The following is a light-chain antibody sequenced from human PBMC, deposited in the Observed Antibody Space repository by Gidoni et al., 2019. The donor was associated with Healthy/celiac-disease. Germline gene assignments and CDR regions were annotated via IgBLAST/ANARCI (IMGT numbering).Light chain of an antibody. J-gene: IGKJ2*01. CDR1: PSVSSN. V-gene: IGKV3-15*01. Sequence: EIVMTQSPAPLSVSPGERATLSFRASPSVSSNLAWYQQKPGQAPRLLIYGASTRATGIPARFSGSGSGTEFTLTSSCLQSEDFAVYYCQQYNNWPYTFGQGTKLEIK. CDR2: GAS. CDR3: QQYNNWPYT.